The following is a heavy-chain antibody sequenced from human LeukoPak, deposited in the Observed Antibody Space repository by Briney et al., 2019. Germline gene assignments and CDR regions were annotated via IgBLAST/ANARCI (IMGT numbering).Heavy chain of an antibody. CDR2: FDPEDGET. CDR3: ATPDYYFNF. Sequence: GASVKVSCKVSGYTLNELSIHWVRQAPGKGLEWMGGFDPEDGETIYAQKFQGRVTMTEDTSTDTAYMEVTSLRSEDTAVYYCATPDYYFNFWGQGTLVTVSS. D-gene: IGHD2-21*01. V-gene: IGHV1-24*01. CDR1: GYTLNELS. J-gene: IGHJ4*02.